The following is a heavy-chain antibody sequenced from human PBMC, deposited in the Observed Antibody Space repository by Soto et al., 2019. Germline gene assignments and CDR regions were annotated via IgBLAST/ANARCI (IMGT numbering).Heavy chain of an antibody. CDR2: VSTYNGDT. V-gene: IGHV1-18*01. CDR1: GYTFTSYG. J-gene: IGHJ4*02. D-gene: IGHD3-9*01. Sequence: ASVKVSCKASGYTFTSYGISWVRQAPGQGLAWMGWVSTYNGDTHYPRNFQGRVIMTTDTSTNTAYMELKSLRSDDTAIYFCARDQTVYDILTELDFWGQGTLVTVSS. CDR3: ARDQTVYDILTELDF.